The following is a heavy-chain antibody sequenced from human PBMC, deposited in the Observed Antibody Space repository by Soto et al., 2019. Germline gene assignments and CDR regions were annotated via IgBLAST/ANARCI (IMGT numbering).Heavy chain of an antibody. CDR3: ARDTYSYGYYFDY. J-gene: IGHJ4*02. CDR2: IYYSGST. D-gene: IGHD5-18*01. CDR1: GGSISSYY. V-gene: IGHV4-59*01. Sequence: PSETLCLTCTVSGGSISSYYWSWIRQPPGKGLEWIGYIYYSGSTNYNPSLKSRVTISVDTSKNQFSLKLSSVTAADTAVYYCARDTYSYGYYFDYWGQGTLVTVSS.